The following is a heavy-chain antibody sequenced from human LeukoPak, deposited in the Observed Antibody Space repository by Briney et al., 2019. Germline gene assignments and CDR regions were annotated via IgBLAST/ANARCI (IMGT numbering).Heavy chain of an antibody. D-gene: IGHD3-9*01. CDR3: AKGTKGGILTPFDI. Sequence: PGGSLRLSCAGSGFTFSSYDMSWVRQAPGKGLEWVSAISGSGGSTYYADSVKGRFTISRDNSKNTLYLQMNSLRAEDTAVYYCAKGTKGGILTPFDIWGQGTMVTVSS. CDR2: ISGSGGST. CDR1: GFTFSSYD. J-gene: IGHJ3*02. V-gene: IGHV3-23*01.